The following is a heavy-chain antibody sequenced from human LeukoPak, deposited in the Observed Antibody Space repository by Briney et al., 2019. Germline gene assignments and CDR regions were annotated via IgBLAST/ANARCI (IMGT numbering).Heavy chain of an antibody. CDR3: ARERGTYYYDSSGYYS. J-gene: IGHJ4*02. CDR2: IIPIFGIA. Sequence: ASVKVSCKASGGTFSSYAISWVRQAPGQGLEWMGRIIPIFGIANYAQKFQGRVTITADKSTSTAYMELSSLRSEDTAAYYCARERGTYYYDSSGYYSWGQGTLVTVSS. V-gene: IGHV1-69*04. CDR1: GGTFSSYA. D-gene: IGHD3-22*01.